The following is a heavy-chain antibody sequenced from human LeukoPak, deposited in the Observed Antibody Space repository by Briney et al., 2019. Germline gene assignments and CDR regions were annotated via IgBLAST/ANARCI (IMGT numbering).Heavy chain of an antibody. CDR3: ARGLVPGFLDY. CDR2: ITSTGGTT. J-gene: IGHJ4*02. CDR1: GFTFSSYA. V-gene: IGHV3-23*01. D-gene: IGHD5-12*01. Sequence: PGGSLRLSCAASGFTFSSYAMSWVRQAPGKGLEWVSAITSTGGTTYYADSVKGRFTISRDNAKNTLYLQMNSLRAEDTAVYYCARGLVPGFLDYWGQGTPVTVSS.